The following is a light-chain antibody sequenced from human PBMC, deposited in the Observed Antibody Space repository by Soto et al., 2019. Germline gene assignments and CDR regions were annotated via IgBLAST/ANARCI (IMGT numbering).Light chain of an antibody. J-gene: IGKJ2*01. CDR3: QQYSSTPRT. CDR1: QSVIHTSNNKSY. CDR2: WAP. V-gene: IGKV4-1*01. Sequence: DIVMTQSPDSLAVSLGERATINCKSSQSVIHTSNNKSYLAWYQQKAGQPPELLLYWAPARASGVPDRFSGSGSGTDFNLTISSLQAEDVAVYYCQQYSSTPRTFGQGPKVDIK.